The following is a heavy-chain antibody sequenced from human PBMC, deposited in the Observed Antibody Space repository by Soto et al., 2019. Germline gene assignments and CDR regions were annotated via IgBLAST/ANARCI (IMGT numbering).Heavy chain of an antibody. D-gene: IGHD3-22*01. J-gene: IGHJ4*02. CDR3: ARWTTYYYDSSGYYYFDY. V-gene: IGHV5-51*01. CDR1: GYSFTSYW. Sequence: GESLKISCKGSGYSFTSYWIGWVRQMPGKGLEWMGIIYPGDSDTRYSPSFQGQVTISADKSISTAYLQWSSLKASDTAMYYCARWTTYYYDSSGYYYFDYWGQGTLVTV. CDR2: IYPGDSDT.